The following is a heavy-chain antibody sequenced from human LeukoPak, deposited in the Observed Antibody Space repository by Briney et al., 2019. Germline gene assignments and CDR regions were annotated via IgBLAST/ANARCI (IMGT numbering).Heavy chain of an antibody. J-gene: IGHJ4*02. CDR3: AKYGPQDSGSSHLDY. Sequence: GGSLRLSCAASGFTFSSYSMNWVRQAPGKGLEWVSSISSSSSYIYYADSVKGRFTTSRDNSKNTLFLQMNSLRAEDTAIYYCAKYGPQDSGSSHLDYWGQGALVTVSS. CDR1: GFTFSSYS. D-gene: IGHD1-26*01. CDR2: ISSSSSYI. V-gene: IGHV3-21*04.